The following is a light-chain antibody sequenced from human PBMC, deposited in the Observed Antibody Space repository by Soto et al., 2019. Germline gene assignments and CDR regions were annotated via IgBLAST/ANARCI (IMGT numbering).Light chain of an antibody. Sequence: DIQMTQSPSTLSASIGDRVTLTCWASQSLTGRLAWYQQKPGRPPKLLIYDVSILESGVPSRFSGSESGTDFTVTISSLRPDDFATFYCQQYDTRCTFGQGTKVEVK. J-gene: IGKJ1*01. V-gene: IGKV1-5*01. CDR1: QSLTGR. CDR3: QQYDTRCT. CDR2: DVS.